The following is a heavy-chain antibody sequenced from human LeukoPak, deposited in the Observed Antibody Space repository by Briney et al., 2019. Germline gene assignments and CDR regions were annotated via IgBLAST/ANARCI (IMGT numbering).Heavy chain of an antibody. CDR3: ARGPTRRDGFIVNY. D-gene: IGHD5-24*01. CDR1: GGSFSGYY. J-gene: IGHJ4*02. CDR2: INHSGST. V-gene: IGHV4-34*01. Sequence: SETLSLTCAVYGGSFSGYYWSWIRQPPGKGLEWIGEINHSGSTNYNPSLKSRVTISVDTSKNQFSLKLSSVTAADTAVYYCARGPTRRDGFIVNYWGQGTLVTVSS.